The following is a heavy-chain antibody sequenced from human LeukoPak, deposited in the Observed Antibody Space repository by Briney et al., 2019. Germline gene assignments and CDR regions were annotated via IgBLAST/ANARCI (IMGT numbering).Heavy chain of an antibody. Sequence: GGSLRLSCEASGFTFSSHSMNWVRQAPGKGLEWVSYISGGSDTIYYADSVKGRFTISRDNAENSLYLPMSSLRAEATAVYYCARLDRYYFDSSGYTYYYYMDVWGKGTTVTVSS. V-gene: IGHV3-48*01. D-gene: IGHD3-22*01. CDR3: ARLDRYYFDSSGYTYYYYMDV. CDR2: ISGGSDTI. CDR1: GFTFSSHS. J-gene: IGHJ6*03.